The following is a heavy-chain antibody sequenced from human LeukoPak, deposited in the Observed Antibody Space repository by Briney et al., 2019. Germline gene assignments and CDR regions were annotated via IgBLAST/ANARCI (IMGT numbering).Heavy chain of an antibody. J-gene: IGHJ4*02. Sequence: GGSLRLSCGASGFTFSSYAMSWVRQAPGKGLEWVSAISGSGGSTYYADSVKGRFTISRDNSKNTLYLQMNSLRAEDTAVYYCAKDFQLWFGELMGGYYFDYWGQGTLVTVSS. CDR1: GFTFSSYA. CDR3: AKDFQLWFGELMGGYYFDY. D-gene: IGHD3-10*01. V-gene: IGHV3-23*01. CDR2: ISGSGGST.